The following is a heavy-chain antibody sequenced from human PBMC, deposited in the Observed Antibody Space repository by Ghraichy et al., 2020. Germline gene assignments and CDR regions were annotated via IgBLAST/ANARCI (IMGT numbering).Heavy chain of an antibody. CDR1: GASISSNSY. V-gene: IGHV4-4*02. CDR2: IYHGGTH. J-gene: IGHJ4*02. D-gene: IGHD1-26*01. Sequence: SETLSLTCAVSGASISSNSYWTWVRQPPGKGLEWIGEIYHGGTHNYNPSLESRVTMSVDASKNQFSLKLTSVTAADTAMYYCARLFVEATTNYFDYWCPGTLVNGSS. CDR3: ARLFVEATTNYFDY.